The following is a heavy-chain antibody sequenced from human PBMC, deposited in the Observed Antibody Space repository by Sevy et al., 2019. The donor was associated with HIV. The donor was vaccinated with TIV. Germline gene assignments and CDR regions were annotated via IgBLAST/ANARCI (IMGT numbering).Heavy chain of an antibody. V-gene: IGHV1-69*13. D-gene: IGHD3-3*01. J-gene: IGHJ4*02. CDR1: GGTFSSYA. Sequence: ASVKVSYKASGGTFSSYAISWVRQAPGQGLEWMGGIIPIFGTANCAQKFQGRVTITADESTSTAYMELSSLRSEDTAVYYCASSKPYYDFWSGSNDYWGQGTLVTVSS. CDR3: ASSKPYYDFWSGSNDY. CDR2: IIPIFGTA.